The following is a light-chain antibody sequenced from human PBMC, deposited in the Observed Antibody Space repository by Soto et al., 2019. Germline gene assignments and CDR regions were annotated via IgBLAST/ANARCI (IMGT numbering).Light chain of an antibody. CDR3: SSYTGTSAHYV. Sequence: QSALTQPASVSGFPGQSITISCTGTSSDIGGYDYVSWYQQHPGKAPKLIIYDVSGRPSGVSNRFAGSKSANTASLTISGLQAEDEVDYRGSSYTGTSAHYVFGTGTKLTVL. CDR2: DVS. CDR1: SSDIGGYDY. V-gene: IGLV2-14*03. J-gene: IGLJ1*01.